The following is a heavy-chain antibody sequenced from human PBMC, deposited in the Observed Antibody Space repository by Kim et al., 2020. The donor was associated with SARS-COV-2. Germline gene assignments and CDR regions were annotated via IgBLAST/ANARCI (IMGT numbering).Heavy chain of an antibody. CDR1: GFTFSSYG. CDR2: ISYDGSNK. D-gene: IGHD3-16*01. J-gene: IGHJ6*02. CDR3: ARGTDKYDYVWGSYEETNSYGMDV. V-gene: IGHV3-33*05. Sequence: GGSLRLSCAASGFTFSSYGMHWVRQAPGKGLEWVAVISYDGSNKYYADSVKGRFTISRDNSKNTLYLQMNSLRAEDTAVYYCARGTDKYDYVWGSYEETNSYGMDVWGQGTTVTVSS.